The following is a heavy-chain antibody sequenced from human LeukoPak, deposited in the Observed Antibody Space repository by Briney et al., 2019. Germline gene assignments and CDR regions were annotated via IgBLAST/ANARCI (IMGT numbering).Heavy chain of an antibody. CDR1: GFTFSDYA. D-gene: IGHD5-18*01. Sequence: GGSLRLSCAASGFTFSDYALGWVRQAPGRGLEWVATLSGSGAGTYYSDSVQGRFTISRDNSKRTLFMQMNSLRAEDTAFYYCAKAELGVDTFFDYWGQGTLVTVSS. CDR2: LSGSGAGT. CDR3: AKAELGVDTFFDY. J-gene: IGHJ4*02. V-gene: IGHV3-23*01.